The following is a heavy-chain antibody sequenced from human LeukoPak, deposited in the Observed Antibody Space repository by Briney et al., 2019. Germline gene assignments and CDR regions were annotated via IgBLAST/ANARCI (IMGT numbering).Heavy chain of an antibody. CDR1: GFSFSAYG. CDR2: ISDDGTRK. J-gene: IGHJ6*02. Sequence: GRSLRLSCAASGFSFSAYGVHWVRQAPGKGLEWVAVISDDGTRKFYADSVKGRFTISRDNSKNTLYLQMNSLRADDTAVYYCAKTTARGGFYYYGLDVWGQGAAVTVSS. CDR3: AKTTARGGFYYYGLDV. D-gene: IGHD4-11*01. V-gene: IGHV3-30*19.